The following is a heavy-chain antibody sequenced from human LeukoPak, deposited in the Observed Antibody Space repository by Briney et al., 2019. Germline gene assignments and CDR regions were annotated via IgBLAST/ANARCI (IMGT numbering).Heavy chain of an antibody. CDR3: ARGGWSLDF. CDR1: GASVNDYY. J-gene: IGHJ4*02. CDR2: VHYSGSS. Sequence: SETLSLTCTASGASVNDYYWTWIRQTPGKGLEWIGYVHYSGSSDFNPSLKSRVTMSLASTENQLSLKVTSVTAADTAVYYCARGGWSLDFWGQGTLVTVSS. V-gene: IGHV4-59*02.